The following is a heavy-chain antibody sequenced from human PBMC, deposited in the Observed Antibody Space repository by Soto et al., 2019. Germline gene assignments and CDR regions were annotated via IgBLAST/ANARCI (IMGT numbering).Heavy chain of an antibody. CDR1: GGSISNSNYY. CDR2: IYYTGNT. CDR3: ERHSIWLLLSDY. D-gene: IGHD3-22*01. V-gene: IGHV4-39*01. Sequence: PSETLSLTCNVSGGSISNSNYYWGWIRQPPGKGLEWIGSIYYTGNTYYNPPLKRRVTISVDTSKNQFSLKLDSVTAADTAVYFCERHSIWLLLSDYWGEGSLVTVS. J-gene: IGHJ4*02.